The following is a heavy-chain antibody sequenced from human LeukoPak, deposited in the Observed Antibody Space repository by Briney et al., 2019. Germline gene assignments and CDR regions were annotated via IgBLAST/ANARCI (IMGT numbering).Heavy chain of an antibody. CDR3: ATWGITIFGVQRWGNAFDI. D-gene: IGHD3-3*01. J-gene: IGHJ3*02. V-gene: IGHV4-59*01. CDR1: GGSISSYY. Sequence: SETLSLTCTVSGGSISSYYWSWIRQPPGKGLEWIGYIYYSGSTNYNPSLKSRVTISVDTSKNQFSLKLSSVTAADTAVYYCATWGITIFGVQRWGNAFDIWGQGTMVTVSS. CDR2: IYYSGST.